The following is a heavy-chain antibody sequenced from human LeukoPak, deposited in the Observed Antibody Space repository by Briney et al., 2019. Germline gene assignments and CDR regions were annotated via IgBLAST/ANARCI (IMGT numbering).Heavy chain of an antibody. D-gene: IGHD3-22*01. V-gene: IGHV3-21*01. CDR3: ARDWDTMIVAGGAFDI. Sequence: PGGSLRLSCAASGFTFSSYSMNWVRQAPGKGVEWVSSISSSSSYIYYADSVKGRFTISRDNAKNSLYLQMNSLRAEDTAVYYCARDWDTMIVAGGAFDIWGQGTMVTVSS. CDR2: ISSSSSYI. CDR1: GFTFSSYS. J-gene: IGHJ3*02.